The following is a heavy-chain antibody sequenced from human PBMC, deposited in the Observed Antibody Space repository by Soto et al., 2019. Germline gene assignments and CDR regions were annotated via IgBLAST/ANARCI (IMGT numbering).Heavy chain of an antibody. CDR3: ARGADIVVVPAAMRSWFDP. J-gene: IGHJ5*02. D-gene: IGHD2-2*01. Sequence: QVQLVQSGAEVKKPGASVKVSCKASGYTFTSYGISWVRQAPGQGLEWMGWISAYNGNTNYAQKLQGRVTMTTDTSTSTAYMELRSLRSDDTAVYYCARGADIVVVPAAMRSWFDPWGQGTLVTVSS. CDR1: GYTFTSYG. CDR2: ISAYNGNT. V-gene: IGHV1-18*01.